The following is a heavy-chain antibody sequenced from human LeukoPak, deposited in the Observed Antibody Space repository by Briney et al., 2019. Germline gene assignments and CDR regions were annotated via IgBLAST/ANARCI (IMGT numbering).Heavy chain of an antibody. V-gene: IGHV3-23*01. D-gene: IGHD4-17*01. Sequence: GGSLRLSCAASGFTFSSYAMSWVRQAPGKGLEWVSAISGSGGSTYYADSVKGRFTISRGNSKNTLYLQMNSLRAEDTAVYYCANHDYGDPIYYYYGMDVWGQGTTVTVSS. J-gene: IGHJ6*02. CDR3: ANHDYGDPIYYYYGMDV. CDR1: GFTFSSYA. CDR2: ISGSGGST.